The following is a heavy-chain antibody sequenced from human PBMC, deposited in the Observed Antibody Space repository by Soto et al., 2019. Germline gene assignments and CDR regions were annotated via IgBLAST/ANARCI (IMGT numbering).Heavy chain of an antibody. V-gene: IGHV1-18*01. CDR1: GYTFTNND. Sequence: QIQLVQSGTEVRKPGASAKVSCKTSGYTFTNNDVCWVRQTPGQGLEWMGWISPYSGKTNYARKFKRRVTMTTDTSTSTVYMELTSLTSDDTAAYYCAREGLLLLPDYWGQGTLVTVSS. CDR3: AREGLLLLPDY. CDR2: ISPYSGKT. D-gene: IGHD3-22*01. J-gene: IGHJ4*02.